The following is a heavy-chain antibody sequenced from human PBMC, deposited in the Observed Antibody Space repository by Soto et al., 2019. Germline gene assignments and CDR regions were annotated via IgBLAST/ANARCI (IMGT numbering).Heavy chain of an antibody. J-gene: IGHJ4*02. V-gene: IGHV3-30*18. Sequence: QVQLVESGGGVVQPGGSLRLSCAASGFTFSSFGIHWVRQAPGKGLEWVAVISYDGIDKNYGDSVKGRFTISRENSKNMVYLQMKSLRAEDTAVYYCAKDLREMATIRPDYWGQGILVTVSS. CDR3: AKDLREMATIRPDY. CDR2: ISYDGIDK. CDR1: GFTFSSFG. D-gene: IGHD5-12*01.